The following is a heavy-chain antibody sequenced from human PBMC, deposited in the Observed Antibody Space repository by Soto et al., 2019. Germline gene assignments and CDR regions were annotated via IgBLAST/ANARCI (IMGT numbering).Heavy chain of an antibody. CDR1: GFTFSSYA. D-gene: IGHD2-15*01. Sequence: EVQLLESGGGLVQPGESLRLSCAASGFTFSSYAMTWVRQAPGKGLEWVSSISGIGDYTYFADSVKGRFTISRDNSKDTLYLQMSSLRVEDTAIYYCAKDSRSHSQGWFDPWGQGTLVTVSS. J-gene: IGHJ5*02. CDR3: AKDSRSHSQGWFDP. CDR2: ISGIGDYT. V-gene: IGHV3-23*01.